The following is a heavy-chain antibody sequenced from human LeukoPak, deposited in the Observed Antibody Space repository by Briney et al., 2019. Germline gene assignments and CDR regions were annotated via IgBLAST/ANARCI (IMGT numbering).Heavy chain of an antibody. CDR3: VRVGNYREFDY. D-gene: IGHD1-7*01. V-gene: IGHV3-64*01. CDR2: ISSNGDAT. CDR1: GFTFSSYA. J-gene: IGHJ4*02. Sequence: QPGGSLRLSCAASGFTFSSYALHWVRQAPGKGLEYVSAISSNGDATFYANSVKGRFTISRDNSKNTLYLQMGSLRAEDMAVYYCVRVGNYREFDYWGQGTLVTVSS.